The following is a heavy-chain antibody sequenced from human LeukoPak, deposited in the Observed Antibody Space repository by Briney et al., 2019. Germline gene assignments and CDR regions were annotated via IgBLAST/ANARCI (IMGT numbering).Heavy chain of an antibody. D-gene: IGHD3-10*01. CDR2: INPSGGST. CDR1: GYTFSGYY. Sequence: ASVKVSCKASGYTFSGYYMHWVRQAPGQGLEWMGIINPSGGSTSYAQKFQGRVTMTRDTSTSTVYMELSSLRSEDTAVYYCARDPSLAWFGELITDYWGQGTLVTVSS. CDR3: ARDPSLAWFGELITDY. J-gene: IGHJ4*02. V-gene: IGHV1-46*01.